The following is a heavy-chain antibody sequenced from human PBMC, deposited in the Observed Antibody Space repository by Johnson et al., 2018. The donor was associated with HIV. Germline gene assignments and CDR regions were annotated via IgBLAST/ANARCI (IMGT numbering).Heavy chain of an antibody. Sequence: VQLVESGGGVVPPGRSLRLSCAASGFTFSTYGMHWVRQAPGKGLEGVATISYDGSNKYYADSVKGRFTISRDNSKNTLYLPMNSLRAEDTAVYYCASRYYYDSSGSHDAFDIWGQGTMVTVSS. CDR1: GFTFSTYG. CDR2: ISYDGSNK. CDR3: ASRYYYDSSGSHDAFDI. V-gene: IGHV3-30*03. J-gene: IGHJ3*02. D-gene: IGHD3-22*01.